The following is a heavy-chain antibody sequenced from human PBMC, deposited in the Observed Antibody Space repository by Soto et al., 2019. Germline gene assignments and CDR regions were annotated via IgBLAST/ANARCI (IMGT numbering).Heavy chain of an antibody. V-gene: IGHV3-30*18. Sequence: QVQLVESGGGVVQPGRSLRLSCAGSGFTFSNYGLHWVRQAPGKGLEWVAVISYDGSHKYYADSVKGRFTISRDNSNNVLYPQMASMRAEAPAVYYCAKGGAPRYCGRSSCHPAGAYWGQGPLVTVSS. CDR1: GFTFSNYG. CDR3: AKGGAPRYCGRSSCHPAGAY. J-gene: IGHJ4*02. CDR2: ISYDGSHK. D-gene: IGHD2-15*01.